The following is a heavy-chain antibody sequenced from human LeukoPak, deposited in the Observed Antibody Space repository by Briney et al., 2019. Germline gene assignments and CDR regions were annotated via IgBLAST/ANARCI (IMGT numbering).Heavy chain of an antibody. CDR3: VRRTTGEYYFDY. Sequence: GESLKISCKGSGYRFTIYWIGWVRQMPGRGLEWIGIIHPGDSDIRYSPSFQGQVNITADKSISTAYLQWSSLKASDTAMYYCVRRTTGEYYFDYWGQGILVTVSS. D-gene: IGHD7-27*01. V-gene: IGHV5-51*01. CDR2: IHPGDSDI. CDR1: GYRFTIYW. J-gene: IGHJ4*02.